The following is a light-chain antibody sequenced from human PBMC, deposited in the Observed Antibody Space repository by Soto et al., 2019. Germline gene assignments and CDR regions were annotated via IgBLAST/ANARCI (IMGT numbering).Light chain of an antibody. CDR2: DAS. V-gene: IGKV3-11*01. J-gene: IGKJ1*01. Sequence: EVVLTQSPATLSLSPGERATLSCRASESIGKFLAWYRQIPGQAPRLLIYDASNRATGIPDRFSGGGSGTDFTLTISSLETEDFATYYCQQFNSYSPGAFGQGTKVEI. CDR3: QQFNSYSPGA. CDR1: ESIGKF.